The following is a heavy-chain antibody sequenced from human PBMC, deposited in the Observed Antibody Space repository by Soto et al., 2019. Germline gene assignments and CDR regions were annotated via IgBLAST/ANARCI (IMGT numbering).Heavy chain of an antibody. CDR3: ARTLAAAAYYYYYGMDV. V-gene: IGHV3-48*02. CDR1: GFTFSSYT. D-gene: IGHD6-13*01. CDR2: ITSSSSTI. J-gene: IGHJ6*02. Sequence: GGSLRLSCAASGFTFSSYTMNWVRQAPGKGLEWVSYITSSSSTIYYADSVKGRFTISRDNAKNSLYLQMNSLRDEDTAVYYCARTLAAAAYYYYYGMDVWGQGTAVTVSS.